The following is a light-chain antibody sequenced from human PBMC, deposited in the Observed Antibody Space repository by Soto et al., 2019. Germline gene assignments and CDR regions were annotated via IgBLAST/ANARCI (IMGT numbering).Light chain of an antibody. V-gene: IGKV3-20*01. CDR2: GAS. Sequence: EIVLTQSPGTLSLSPGERATLSCRASQSVSSSYLAWYQQKPGQAPSLLLYGASSRATGIPARCSGSGSGTAITLTISRLEPEEFAVYYGQQYCSSPQTFGQGPKLEIK. CDR3: QQYCSSPQT. CDR1: QSVSSSY. J-gene: IGKJ2*01.